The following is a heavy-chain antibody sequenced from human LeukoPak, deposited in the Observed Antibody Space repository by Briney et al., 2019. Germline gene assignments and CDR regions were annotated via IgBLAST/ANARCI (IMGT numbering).Heavy chain of an antibody. CDR1: GGSISTYY. J-gene: IGHJ4*02. CDR2: IYHSGST. D-gene: IGHD5-12*01. CDR3: ARDGYSGNDGL. Sequence: SETLSLTCTVSGGSISTYYWSWIRQPPGKGLEWIGYIYHSGSTKYNPSLKSRVTMSVDTSKNQFSLKLSSVTTADTAVYYCARDGYSGNDGLWGQGTLVTVSS. V-gene: IGHV4-59*01.